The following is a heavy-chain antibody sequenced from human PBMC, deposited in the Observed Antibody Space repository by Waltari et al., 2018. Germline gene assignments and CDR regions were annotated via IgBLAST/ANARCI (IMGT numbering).Heavy chain of an antibody. CDR2: KNPNSGNT. CDR3: ARRGMVRNWFDP. Sequence: QVQLVQSGAEVKKPGASVKVSCKASGYTFTSYDINWVRQATGQGLEWMGWKNPNSGNTGYAQKFQGRVTMTRNTAISTAYMELSSRRSEDTAVYYCARRGMVRNWFDPWGQGTLVTVSS. CDR1: GYTFTSYD. V-gene: IGHV1-8*01. D-gene: IGHD3-10*01. J-gene: IGHJ5*02.